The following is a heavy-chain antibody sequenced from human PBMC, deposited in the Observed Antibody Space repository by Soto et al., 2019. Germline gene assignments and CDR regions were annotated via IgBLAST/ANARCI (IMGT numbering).Heavy chain of an antibody. V-gene: IGHV1-8*01. J-gene: IGHJ5*02. CDR2: MNPNSGNT. Sequence: QVQLVQSGAEVKKPGASVKVSCKASGYTFTSYDINWVRQATGQGLEWMGWMNPNSGNTGYAQKFQGRVTMTRNTSLSTAYMELSSLRSDDSGVYYCASGGYFSGGSCSTHWFDPWGQGTLVTVSS. D-gene: IGHD2-15*01. CDR3: ASGGYFSGGSCSTHWFDP. CDR1: GYTFTSYD.